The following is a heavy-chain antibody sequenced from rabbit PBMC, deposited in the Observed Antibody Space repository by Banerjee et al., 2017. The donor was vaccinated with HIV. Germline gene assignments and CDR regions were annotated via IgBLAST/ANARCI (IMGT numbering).Heavy chain of an antibody. Sequence: QLVESGGGLVQPGGSLTLSCKASGFDFSSYYMSWVRQAPGKGLEWIGIIYAGKGSTDYASWVNGRFTISSDNAQNTVDLQMNSLTAADTATYFCARDGYAGYGYPFNLWGQGTLVTVS. CDR1: GFDFSSYY. J-gene: IGHJ4*01. D-gene: IGHD7-1*01. V-gene: IGHV1S7*01. CDR3: ARDGYAGYGYPFNL. CDR2: IYAGKGST.